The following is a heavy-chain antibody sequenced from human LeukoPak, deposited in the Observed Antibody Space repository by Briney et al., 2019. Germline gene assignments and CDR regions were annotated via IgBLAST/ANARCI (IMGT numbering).Heavy chain of an antibody. CDR3: ARRVQPYYFDF. V-gene: IGHV4-59*08. D-gene: IGHD6-13*01. Sequence: PSETLSLTCTVSGGSISSYYWSWIRQPPGKGLEWIGYIYYSGSTDYNPSLKSRVTISVDTSKNQFSLKLSSVTAADTAVYYCARRVQPYYFDFWGQGTLVTVSS. J-gene: IGHJ4*02. CDR2: IYYSGST. CDR1: GGSISSYY.